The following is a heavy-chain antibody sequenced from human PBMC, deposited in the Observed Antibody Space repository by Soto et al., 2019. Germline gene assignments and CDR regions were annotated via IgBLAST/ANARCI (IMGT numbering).Heavy chain of an antibody. Sequence: GASVKVSCKASGGTFSSYTISWVRQAPGQGLEWMGRIIPILGIANYAQKFQGRVTITADKSTSTAYMELSSLRSEDTAVYYCALLYLDYGDYGGYYYYYMDVWGKGTTVTVSS. J-gene: IGHJ6*03. CDR2: IIPILGIA. CDR3: ALLYLDYGDYGGYYYYYMDV. V-gene: IGHV1-69*02. D-gene: IGHD4-17*01. CDR1: GGTFSSYT.